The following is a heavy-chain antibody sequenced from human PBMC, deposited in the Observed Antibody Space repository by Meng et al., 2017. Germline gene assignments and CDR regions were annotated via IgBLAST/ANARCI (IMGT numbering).Heavy chain of an antibody. D-gene: IGHD1-7*01. J-gene: IGHJ4*02. CDR2: MNPNSGNT. Sequence: ASVKVSCKASGYTFTSYDINWVRQATGQGLEWMGWMNPNSGNTGYAQKFQGRVTMTRNTSISTAYMELRSLRSDDTAVYYCAREGIWGTGTAGDYWGQGTLVTVSS. CDR1: GYTFTSYD. CDR3: AREGIWGTGTAGDY. V-gene: IGHV1-8*01.